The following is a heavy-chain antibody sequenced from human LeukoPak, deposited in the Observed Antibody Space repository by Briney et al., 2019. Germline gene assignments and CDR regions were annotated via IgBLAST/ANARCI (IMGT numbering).Heavy chain of an antibody. CDR1: GGSISSYY. CDR3: ARASSGWRELDY. Sequence: PSETLSLTCTVSGGSISSYYWSWIRQPPGKGLEWIGYIYYSGSTNYNPSLKSRVTISVDTSKNQFSLKVNSVTAADTAEYYCARASSGWRELDYWGQGTLVTVSS. V-gene: IGHV4-59*01. J-gene: IGHJ4*02. CDR2: IYYSGST. D-gene: IGHD6-19*01.